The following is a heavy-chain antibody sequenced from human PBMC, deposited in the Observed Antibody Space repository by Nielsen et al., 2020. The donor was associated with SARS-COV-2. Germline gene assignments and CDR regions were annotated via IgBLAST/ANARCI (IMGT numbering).Heavy chain of an antibody. CDR1: ELPFNSFA. V-gene: IGHV3-23*01. Sequence: GGSLRLSCGASELPFNSFAMSWVRQAPGKGLEWVSAISGSDGSTFYADSVKGRFTISRDNSKNTVFLQLNSLITEDTAVYYCSRVGYSSGLLRSWGQGTLVTVSS. CDR2: ISGSDGST. D-gene: IGHD6-19*01. CDR3: SRVGYSSGLLRS. J-gene: IGHJ4*02.